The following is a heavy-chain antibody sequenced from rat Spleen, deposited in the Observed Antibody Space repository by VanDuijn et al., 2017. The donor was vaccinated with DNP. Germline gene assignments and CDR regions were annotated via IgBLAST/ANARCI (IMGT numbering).Heavy chain of an antibody. CDR1: GITFSNSG. CDR2: ISASGGNT. D-gene: IGHD1-11*01. Sequence: EVQLVESGGGLVQPGRSLKLSCAASGITFSNSGMHWIRQAPTKGLEWVTSISASGGNTYYRDSVKGRFTISRDNEENTQYLQMDSLRSEDTATYYCTKPASYGGFWFAHWGQGTLVTVSS. V-gene: IGHV5S13*01. CDR3: TKPASYGGFWFAH. J-gene: IGHJ3*01.